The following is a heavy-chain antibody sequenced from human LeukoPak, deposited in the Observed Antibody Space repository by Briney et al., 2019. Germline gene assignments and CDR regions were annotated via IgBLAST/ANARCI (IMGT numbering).Heavy chain of an antibody. V-gene: IGHV4-34*01. D-gene: IGHD2-2*01. CDR3: ARVVVVVPAAERADFDY. Sequence: SETLSLTCAVYGGSFSVYYWSWIRQPPGKGLEWIGEINHSGSTNYNPSLKSRVTISVDTSKNQFSLKLSSVTAADTAVYYCARVVVVVPAAERADFDYWGQGTLVTVSS. CDR2: INHSGST. CDR1: GGSFSVYY. J-gene: IGHJ4*02.